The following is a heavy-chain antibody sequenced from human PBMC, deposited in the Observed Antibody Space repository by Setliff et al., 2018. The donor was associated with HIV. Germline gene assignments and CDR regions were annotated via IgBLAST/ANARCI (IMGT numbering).Heavy chain of an antibody. CDR3: ARGYCSGGSCYGGTGGYHPFDY. CDR2: INHGGGT. V-gene: IGHV4-34*01. D-gene: IGHD2-15*01. J-gene: IGHJ4*02. CDR1: GGSFSGYF. Sequence: SETLSLTCAVYGGSFSGYFWSWIRQPPGKGLEWIGEINHGGGTNYNPSLKSRLTISVDTSKNQFSLKLNSVTAADTAVYYCARGYCSGGSCYGGTGGYHPFDYWGQGTLVTVSS.